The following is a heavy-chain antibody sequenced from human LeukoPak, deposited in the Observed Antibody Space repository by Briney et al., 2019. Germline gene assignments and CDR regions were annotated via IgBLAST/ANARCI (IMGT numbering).Heavy chain of an antibody. D-gene: IGHD2-2*01. V-gene: IGHV4-4*07. CDR2: IYTSGST. CDR3: ARVVVVPAATYYYYYGMDV. J-gene: IGHJ6*02. Sequence: SETLSLTCTVSGGSISSYYWSWIRQPAGKGLEWIGRIYTSGSTNYNPSLKSRVTMSVDTSKNQFSLKLSSVTAADTAVYYCARVVVVPAATYYYYYGMDVWGQGTTVTVSS. CDR1: GGSISSYY.